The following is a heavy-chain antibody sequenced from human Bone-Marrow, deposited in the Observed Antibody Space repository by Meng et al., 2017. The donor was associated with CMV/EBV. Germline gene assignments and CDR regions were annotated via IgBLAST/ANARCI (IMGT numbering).Heavy chain of an antibody. CDR3: ARGGGCSSTSCYANWFDP. CDR2: INSDGSSK. J-gene: IGHJ5*02. CDR1: GFTFSSYW. Sequence: GGSLRLSCAASGFTFSSYWMHWVRQAPGKGLVWVSRINSDGSSKSYADSVKGRFTISRDNAKNTLYLQMNSLRAEDTAVYYCARGGGCSSTSCYANWFDPWGQGTLVTVSS. D-gene: IGHD2-2*01. V-gene: IGHV3-74*01.